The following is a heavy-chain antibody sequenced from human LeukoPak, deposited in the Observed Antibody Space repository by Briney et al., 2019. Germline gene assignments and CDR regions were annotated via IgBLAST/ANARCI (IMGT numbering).Heavy chain of an antibody. V-gene: IGHV4-59*01. Sequence: SETLSLTCTVPGGSISSYYWSWIRQPPGKGLEWIGYIYYSGSTNYNPSLKSRVTISVDTSKNQFSLKLSSVTAADTAVYYCARDTYYYGSGSYPNYYYYYYMDVWGKGTTVTVSS. CDR2: IYYSGST. J-gene: IGHJ6*03. CDR3: ARDTYYYGSGSYPNYYYYYYMDV. D-gene: IGHD3-10*01. CDR1: GGSISSYY.